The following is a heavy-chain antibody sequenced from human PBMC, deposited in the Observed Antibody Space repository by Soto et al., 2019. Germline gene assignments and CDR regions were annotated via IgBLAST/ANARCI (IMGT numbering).Heavy chain of an antibody. CDR1: DGSFNGYY. J-gene: IGHJ3*02. CDR3: ARGPRWLWRFDI. V-gene: IGHV4-34*01. D-gene: IGHD3-22*01. Sequence: QVQLQQWGAGLLNPSETLSLTCAVNDGSFNGYYWSWIRQPPGKGLEWIGEIIHSGGTNNNPSLKSRVTISVDSSKSQFSLKLSSVTAADTAVYYCARGPRWLWRFDIWGQGTMVTVSS. CDR2: IIHSGGT.